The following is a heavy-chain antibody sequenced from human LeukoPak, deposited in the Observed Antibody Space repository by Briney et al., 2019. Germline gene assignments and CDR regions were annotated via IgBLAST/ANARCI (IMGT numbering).Heavy chain of an antibody. Sequence: SETLSLTCTVSGGSISSYYWSWIRQPPGKGLEWIGYIYYRGSTNYNPSLKSRVTISVDTSKNQFSLKLSSVTAADTAVYYCARQRNWYFDLWGRGTLVTVSS. V-gene: IGHV4-59*01. CDR3: ARQRNWYFDL. J-gene: IGHJ2*01. CDR2: IYYRGST. CDR1: GGSISSYY.